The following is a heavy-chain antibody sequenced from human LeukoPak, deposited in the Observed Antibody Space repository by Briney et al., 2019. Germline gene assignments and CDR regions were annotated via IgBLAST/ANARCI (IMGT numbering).Heavy chain of an antibody. D-gene: IGHD6-13*01. CDR2: INPNSGGT. CDR1: GYTFTSYG. J-gene: IGHJ6*03. Sequence: ASVKVSCKASGYTFTSYGISWVRQAPGQGLEWMGWINPNSGGTNYAQKFQGRVTMTRDTSISTAYMELSRLRSDDTAVYYCARAYSSSWYGYYYYMDVWGKGTTVTVSS. V-gene: IGHV1-2*02. CDR3: ARAYSSSWYGYYYYMDV.